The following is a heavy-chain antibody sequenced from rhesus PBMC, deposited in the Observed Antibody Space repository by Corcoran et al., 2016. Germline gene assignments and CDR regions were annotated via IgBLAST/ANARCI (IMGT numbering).Heavy chain of an antibody. CDR2: IGGSSGST. CDR1: GGSLSSNY. V-gene: IGHV4-165*01. Sequence: QVQLQESGTELVTPPETLSLTCAVSGGSLSSNYWSWIRQSPGKGLEWIGYIGGSSGSTNYNPSLKSRVTISTDTSKNQFSLKLSSVTAADTAVYYCARRGDAFDFWGQGLRVTVSS. J-gene: IGHJ3*01. CDR3: ARRGDAFDF.